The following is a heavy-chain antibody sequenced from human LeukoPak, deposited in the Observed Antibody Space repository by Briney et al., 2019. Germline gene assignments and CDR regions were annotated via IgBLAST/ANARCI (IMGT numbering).Heavy chain of an antibody. V-gene: IGHV1-18*01. Sequence: ASVKVSCKASGYTFTSYGISWVRQAPGQELEWMGWISAYNGNTNYAQKLQGRVTTTTDTSTSTAYMELRSLRSDDTAVYYCARDFSYSSSWSTFDYWGQGTLVTVSS. CDR1: GYTFTSYG. CDR2: ISAYNGNT. CDR3: ARDFSYSSSWSTFDY. D-gene: IGHD6-13*01. J-gene: IGHJ4*02.